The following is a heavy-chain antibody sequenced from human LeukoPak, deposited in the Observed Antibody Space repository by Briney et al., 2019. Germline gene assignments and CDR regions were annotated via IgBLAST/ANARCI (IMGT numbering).Heavy chain of an antibody. CDR1: GGSFSGYY. J-gene: IGHJ5*02. CDR3: ARANIAVAVFDP. CDR2: INHSGST. D-gene: IGHD6-19*01. Sequence: SETLSLTCAVYGGSFSGYYWSWIRQPPGKGLEWIGEINHSGSTNYNPSLKSRVTISVDTSKNQFSLKLSSVTAADTAVYYCARANIAVAVFDPWGQGTLVTVSS. V-gene: IGHV4-34*01.